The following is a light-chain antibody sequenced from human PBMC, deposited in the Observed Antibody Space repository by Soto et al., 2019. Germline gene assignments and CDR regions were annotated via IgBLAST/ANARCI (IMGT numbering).Light chain of an antibody. CDR2: AAT. V-gene: IGKV1-9*01. CDR1: EDISSY. CDR3: QQFKNYPIT. J-gene: IGKJ5*01. Sequence: IPLTQSPSSLSASVGDRVTFTCRASEDISSYSVWYQQKPGAAPKLLIYAATALHSWVPSRFSGSGSGTDFTLTISSLHPEDFAVYFCQQFKNYPITFGQGTRLEIK.